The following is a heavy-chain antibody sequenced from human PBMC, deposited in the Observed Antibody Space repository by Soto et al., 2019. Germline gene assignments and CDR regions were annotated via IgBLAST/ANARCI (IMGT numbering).Heavy chain of an antibody. V-gene: IGHV3-33*01. CDR3: ARDSSGYYYRVGAFDI. CDR1: GFTFSSYG. CDR2: IWYDGSNK. J-gene: IGHJ3*02. Sequence: QVQLVESGGGVVQPGRSLRLSCAASGFTFSSYGMHWVRQAPGKGLEWVAVIWYDGSNKYYADSVKGRFTISRDNSKNTLYLQMNSLRAEDTAVYCCARDSSGYYYRVGAFDIWGQGTMVTVSS. D-gene: IGHD3-22*01.